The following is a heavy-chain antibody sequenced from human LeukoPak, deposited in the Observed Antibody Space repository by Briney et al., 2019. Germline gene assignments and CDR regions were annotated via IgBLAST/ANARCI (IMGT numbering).Heavy chain of an antibody. D-gene: IGHD3-10*01. V-gene: IGHV5-51*01. J-gene: IGHJ3*02. CDR3: ARLAKGLARGAFDI. Sequence: KPGESLKIPCKGSGYSFTSYWIGWVRQMPGKGLEWMGIIYPGHSDTRYSPSFQAQVTISADKSISTAYLQWSSLKASDTAMYYCARLAKGLARGAFDIWGQGTMVTVSS. CDR2: IYPGHSDT. CDR1: GYSFTSYW.